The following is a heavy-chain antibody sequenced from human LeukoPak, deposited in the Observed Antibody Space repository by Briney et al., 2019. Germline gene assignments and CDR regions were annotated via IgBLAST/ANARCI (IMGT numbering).Heavy chain of an antibody. CDR1: GYTLTELS. CDR2: FDPEDGET. D-gene: IGHD3-22*01. CDR3: ARAENYYDSTNYYYFDY. J-gene: IGHJ4*02. V-gene: IGHV1-24*01. Sequence: ASVKVSCKVSGYTLTELSMHWVRQAPGKGLEWMGGFDPEDGETIYAQKFQGRVTMTEDTSTDTAYMELSSLRSEDTAVYYCARAENYYDSTNYYYFDYWGQGTLVTVSS.